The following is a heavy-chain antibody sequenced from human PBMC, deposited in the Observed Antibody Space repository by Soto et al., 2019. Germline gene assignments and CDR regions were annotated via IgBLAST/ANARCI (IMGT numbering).Heavy chain of an antibody. CDR2: ISGSGDST. V-gene: IGHV3-23*01. CDR1: GFTCSSYA. D-gene: IGHD6-13*01. J-gene: IGHJ4*02. Sequence: EVQLLDSGGGSVQPGGSLRLSCAASGFTCSSYAMNWVRQAPGKGLEWVSVISGSGDSTYYADSVKGRFTISRDNSKNTLYLQMNSLRTEDTAVYYCARRGPGTYFDYWGQGTLVTVSS. CDR3: ARRGPGTYFDY.